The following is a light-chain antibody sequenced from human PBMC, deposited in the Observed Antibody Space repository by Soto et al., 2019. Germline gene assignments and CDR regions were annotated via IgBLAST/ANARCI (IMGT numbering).Light chain of an antibody. CDR2: WAS. J-gene: IGKJ5*01. CDR1: QRVLYSSNNKNY. CDR3: QQYYSTPLS. V-gene: IGKV4-1*01. Sequence: DIVMTQSPDSLAVSLGERATINCKSSQRVLYSSNNKNYLAWYQQKQGQPPKLLIYWASTRESGVPDRFSGSGSGTDFTLTISSLQAEDVAVYYCQQYYSTPLSFGQGTRLEIK.